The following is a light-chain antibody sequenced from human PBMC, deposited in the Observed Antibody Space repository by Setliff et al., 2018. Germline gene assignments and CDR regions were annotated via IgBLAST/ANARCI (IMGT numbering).Light chain of an antibody. V-gene: IGKV1-5*03. Sequence: IQMTQSPSALSASVGDRVTITCRASQSISDWLAWFQQKPGKAPKALIYKASNLESGVPSRFSASASGTEFTLTISSLQPDDFATYYCQQYNSYPYTVGQGTKVDIK. J-gene: IGKJ2*01. CDR1: QSISDW. CDR3: QQYNSYPYT. CDR2: KAS.